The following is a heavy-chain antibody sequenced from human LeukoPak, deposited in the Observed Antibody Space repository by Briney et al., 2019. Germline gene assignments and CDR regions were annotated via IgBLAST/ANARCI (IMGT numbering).Heavy chain of an antibody. Sequence: ASVKVSCKASGYTFTSYYMHWVRQAPGQGLEWMGIINPNSGSTSYAQKFQGRVTMTRDTSTSTAYMELSSLRSDDTAVYSCARSQRRDGYNYYYFVMDVWRQGTTVTVS. CDR3: ARSQRRDGYNYYYFVMDV. CDR1: GYTFTSYY. D-gene: IGHD5-24*01. CDR2: INPNSGST. J-gene: IGHJ6*02. V-gene: IGHV1-46*01.